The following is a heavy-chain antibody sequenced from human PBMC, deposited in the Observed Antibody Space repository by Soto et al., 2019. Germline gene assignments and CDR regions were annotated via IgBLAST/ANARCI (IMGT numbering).Heavy chain of an antibody. CDR3: ASGAGYCSGIDS. Sequence: QVQLLESGPGLVKPSETLSLICAVSDGYITTHYWSWLRQPPGKGLEWIGYIYYGGNTNYNPSLKSRVTISVDKSNNQFSLRLTSMTAADTAVYYCASGAGYCSGIDSWGQGTLVTVSS. J-gene: IGHJ4*02. CDR2: IYYGGNT. D-gene: IGHD3-10*01. V-gene: IGHV4-59*11. CDR1: DGYITTHY.